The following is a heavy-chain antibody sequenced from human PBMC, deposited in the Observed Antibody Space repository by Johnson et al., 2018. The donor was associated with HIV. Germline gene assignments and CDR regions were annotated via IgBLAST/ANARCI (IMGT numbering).Heavy chain of an antibody. D-gene: IGHD4-23*01. V-gene: IGHV3-13*01. Sequence: ELLVESGGGLVQPGGSLRLSCAASGFTFSSYDMHWVRQATGKGLEWVSAIGTAGDTYYPGSVKGRFTISRDNANNSLYLQMNGLRDEDTALYYCASPGTVVTGLAFGIWGQGTMVTVSS. J-gene: IGHJ3*02. CDR1: GFTFSSYD. CDR3: ASPGTVVTGLAFGI. CDR2: IGTAGDT.